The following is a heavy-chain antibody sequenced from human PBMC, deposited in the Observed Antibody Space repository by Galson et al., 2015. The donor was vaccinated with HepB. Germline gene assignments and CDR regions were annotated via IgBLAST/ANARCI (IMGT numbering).Heavy chain of an antibody. V-gene: IGHV1-18*01. D-gene: IGHD3-10*01. CDR2: ISAYNGNT. J-gene: IGHJ6*02. CDR1: GYTLTSYG. CDR3: ARNMVGSLSLYYYGMDV. Sequence: SVKVSCKASGYTLTSYGISWVRQAPGQGLEWMGWISAYNGNTNYAQKLQGRVTMTTDTSTSTAYMELRSLRSDDTAVYYCARNMVGSLSLYYYGMDVWGQGTTVTVSS.